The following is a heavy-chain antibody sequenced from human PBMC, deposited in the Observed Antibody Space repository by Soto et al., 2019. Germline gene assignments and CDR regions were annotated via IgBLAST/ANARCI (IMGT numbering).Heavy chain of an antibody. D-gene: IGHD6-13*01. CDR2: ISWNSGFT. V-gene: IGHV3-9*01. CDR3: VKDMSSSSWYAFDI. J-gene: IGHJ3*02. Sequence: EVQLVESGGGLLQPGRSLRLSCAASGFSFDDFLMHWVRQAPGKGLEWVSGISWNSGFTGYADSVKGRFTISRDNAKNSLYLQMYSLRAEDTAFYYCVKDMSSSSWYAFDIWGQGTMVTVSP. CDR1: GFSFDDFL.